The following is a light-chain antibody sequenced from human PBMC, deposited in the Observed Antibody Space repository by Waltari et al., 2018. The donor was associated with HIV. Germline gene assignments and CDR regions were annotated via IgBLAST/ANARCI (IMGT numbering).Light chain of an antibody. V-gene: IGLV1-36*01. CDR2: YDD. CDR1: SSNLGTNA. J-gene: IGLJ1*01. CDR3: AAWDDNLNGYV. Sequence: QSVLTQPPSVSEAPRQRVTISCSGSSSNLGTNAVNWYQQVPGKAPKLLIYYDDLLPSGVSDRFSGSKSGTAASLAISGLQSEDEADYYCAAWDDNLNGYVFGTGTKVTVL.